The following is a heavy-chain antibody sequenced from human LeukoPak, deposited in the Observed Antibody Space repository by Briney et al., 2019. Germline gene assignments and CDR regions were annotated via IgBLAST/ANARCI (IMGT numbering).Heavy chain of an antibody. J-gene: IGHJ3*02. CDR3: ARAEASGAFDI. V-gene: IGHV3-30-3*01. D-gene: IGHD3-10*01. CDR2: ISYDGSNK. Sequence: GGSLRLSCAASGFTFSSYATHWVRQAPGKGLEWVAVISYDGSNKYYADSVKGRFTISRDNSKNTLYLQMNSLRAEDTAVYYCARAEASGAFDIWGQGTMVTVSS. CDR1: GFTFSSYA.